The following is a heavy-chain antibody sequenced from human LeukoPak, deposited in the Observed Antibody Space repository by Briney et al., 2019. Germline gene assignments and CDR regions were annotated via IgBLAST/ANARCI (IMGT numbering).Heavy chain of an antibody. CDR1: GFTVSDNY. V-gene: IGHV3-53*01. J-gene: IGHJ4*02. CDR3: ARVRSDNNGWYNIDY. CDR2: ISSGGTT. Sequence: GGSLRLSCAASGFTVSDNYMTWVSQAPGKGLEWVSLISSGGTTYSADSVKGRFTISRDNSKNTLYLQMNSLRGEDTAVYYCARVRSDNNGWYNIDYWGQGALITVSS. D-gene: IGHD6-19*01.